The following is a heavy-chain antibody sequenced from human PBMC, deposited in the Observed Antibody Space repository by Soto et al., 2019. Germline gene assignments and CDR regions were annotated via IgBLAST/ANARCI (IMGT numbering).Heavy chain of an antibody. Sequence: GASVKVSCKASGGTFSSYAISWVRQAPGQGLEWMGGIIPIFGTANYAQKFQGRVTTTADESTSTAYMELSSLRSEDTAVYYCARIIPVVASPQGWFDPWGQGTLVTVPS. CDR1: GGTFSSYA. CDR2: IIPIFGTA. CDR3: ARIIPVVASPQGWFDP. J-gene: IGHJ5*02. V-gene: IGHV1-69*13. D-gene: IGHD2-15*01.